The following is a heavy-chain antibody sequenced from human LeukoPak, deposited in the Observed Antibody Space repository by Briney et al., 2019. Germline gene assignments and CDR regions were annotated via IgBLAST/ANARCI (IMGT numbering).Heavy chain of an antibody. CDR2: IYYTGST. V-gene: IGHV4-30-4*08. D-gene: IGHD3-16*02. CDR1: GGSLSSGDYY. Sequence: SETLSLTCTVSGGSLSSGDYYWSWIRQPPGKGLEWIGYIYYTGSTSYNPSLKSRATISLDTSKNQFSLNLSSVTAADPAVYYCARVDYVWGSYPGWFDPWVQGALVTVSS. CDR3: ARVDYVWGSYPGWFDP. J-gene: IGHJ5*02.